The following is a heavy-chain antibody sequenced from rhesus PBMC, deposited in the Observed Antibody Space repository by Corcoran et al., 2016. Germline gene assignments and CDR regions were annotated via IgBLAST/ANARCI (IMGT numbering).Heavy chain of an antibody. D-gene: IGHD3-16*01. CDR2: IYGSSGST. Sequence: QVQLQESGPGLLKPSETLSLTCAFSGGSISSNYWSWIRQPPGKGLALIGYIYGSSGSTYDNPSLTSRVTISTDKSKNQCSLKLSSVTAADTAVYYCARDGYSGSYCDYWGQGVLVTVSS. CDR1: GGSISSNY. CDR3: ARDGYSGSYCDY. J-gene: IGHJ4*01. V-gene: IGHV4-147*01.